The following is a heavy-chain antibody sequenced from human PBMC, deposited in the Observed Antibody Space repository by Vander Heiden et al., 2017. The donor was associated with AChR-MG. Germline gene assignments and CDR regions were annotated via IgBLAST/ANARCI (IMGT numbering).Heavy chain of an antibody. Sequence: QVQLVQSGAEVKKPGSSVKVSCKASGGTFSSYAISWVRQAPGQGLEWMGGIIPIFGTANYAQKFQGRVTITADESTSTAYMELSSLRSEDTAVYYCARDAYGGYCTGGVCPGAFDIWGQGTMVTVSS. CDR3: ARDAYGGYCTGGVCPGAFDI. CDR1: GGTFSSYA. CDR2: IIPIFGTA. V-gene: IGHV1-69*01. D-gene: IGHD2-8*02. J-gene: IGHJ3*02.